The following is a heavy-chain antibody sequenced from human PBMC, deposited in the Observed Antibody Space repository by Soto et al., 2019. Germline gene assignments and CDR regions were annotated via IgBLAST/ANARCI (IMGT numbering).Heavy chain of an antibody. J-gene: IGHJ4*02. V-gene: IGHV3-48*02. D-gene: IGHD3-22*01. Sequence: GGSLRLSCAASGFTFSSYSMNWVRQAPGKGLEWVSYISSSSSTIYYADSVKGRFTISRDNAKNSLYLQMNSLRDEDTAVYYCARDNTYDSSGYPYYFDYWGQGTLVTVSS. CDR1: GFTFSSYS. CDR3: ARDNTYDSSGYPYYFDY. CDR2: ISSSSSTI.